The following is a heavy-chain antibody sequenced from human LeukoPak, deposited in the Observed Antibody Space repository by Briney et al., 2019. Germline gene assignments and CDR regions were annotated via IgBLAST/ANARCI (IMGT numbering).Heavy chain of an antibody. J-gene: IGHJ1*01. CDR1: GGTFSSYA. V-gene: IGHV1-18*01. CDR3: ARGLEGRRGIKFQH. Sequence: ASVKVSCKASGGTFSSYAISWVRQAPGQGLEWMGWINPNSGGTNYAQKLQGRVTMTTDTSTSTAYMELRSLRSDDTAVYYCARGLEGRRGIKFQHWGQGTLVTVSS. CDR2: INPNSGGT.